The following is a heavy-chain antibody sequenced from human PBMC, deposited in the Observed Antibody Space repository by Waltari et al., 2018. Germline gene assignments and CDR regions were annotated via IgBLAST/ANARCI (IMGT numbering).Heavy chain of an antibody. CDR3: ARGHCGGDCYSALGYYGMDV. Sequence: QVQLVQSGAEVKKPGASVKVSCKASGYTFTSYYMHWVRQAPGQGLEWMGIINPSGGSTSYEQKCQGRVTMTRDTSTRTVYMELSSLRSEDTAVYYCARGHCGGDCYSALGYYGMDVWGQGTTVTVSS. J-gene: IGHJ6*02. V-gene: IGHV1-46*01. CDR2: INPSGGST. CDR1: GYTFTSYY. D-gene: IGHD2-21*02.